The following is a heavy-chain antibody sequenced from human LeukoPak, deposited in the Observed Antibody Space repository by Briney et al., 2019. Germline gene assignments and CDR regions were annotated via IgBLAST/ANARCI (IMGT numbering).Heavy chain of an antibody. CDR1: GGSISSSGYD. Sequence: SETLSLTCTVSGGSISSSGYDWGWLREPPWKGLEWIATIYYTGSTPYNPSLKSRVTISVDTSKNQFSLKMFSVTAADTTVCYCARHSLWTLFAYWRQGILVTVPS. D-gene: IGHD5-18*01. CDR2: IYYTGST. J-gene: IGHJ4*02. CDR3: ARHSLWTLFAY. V-gene: IGHV4-39*01.